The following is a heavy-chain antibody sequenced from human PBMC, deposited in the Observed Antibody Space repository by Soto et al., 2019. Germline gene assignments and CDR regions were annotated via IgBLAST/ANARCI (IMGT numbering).Heavy chain of an antibody. Sequence: GGSLRLSCAASGFTFSSYAMHWVRQAPGKRLEWVGVISYDGSNKYYADSVKGRFALSRDNSKNTLYLQMNSLRAEDTAVYYCARDPLGGCSGGTCWSGAFDIWGQGTMVTVSS. V-gene: IGHV3-30*09. CDR2: ISYDGSNK. CDR1: GFTFSSYA. D-gene: IGHD2-15*01. J-gene: IGHJ3*02. CDR3: ARDPLGGCSGGTCWSGAFDI.